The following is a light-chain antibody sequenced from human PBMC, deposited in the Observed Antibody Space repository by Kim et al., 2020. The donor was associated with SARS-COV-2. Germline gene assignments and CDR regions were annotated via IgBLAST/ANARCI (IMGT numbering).Light chain of an antibody. J-gene: IGKJ1*01. CDR2: GAY. V-gene: IGKV3-15*01. CDR1: QSVGSN. Sequence: EIVMTQSPATLSVSPGERATLSCRASQSVGSNLAWYQQKPGQAPRLLIYGAYTRATGIPARFSGSGSGTEFTLTISSLQSEDFAVYYCQQYNNWPRTFGQGTKVDIK. CDR3: QQYNNWPRT.